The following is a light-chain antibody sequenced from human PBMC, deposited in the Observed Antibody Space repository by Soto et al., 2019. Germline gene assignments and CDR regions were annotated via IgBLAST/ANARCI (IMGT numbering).Light chain of an antibody. J-gene: IGLJ3*02. V-gene: IGLV2-11*01. CDR2: DVT. Sequence: QSALTQPRSVSGSPGQSVTISCNGSSSDVGGSEFVSWYQQHPVKAPKLVIYDVTKRPSGVPDRFSGSKSGNTASLTISVLQAEDEADYYYCSYAGNSLWVFGGGTKLTVL. CDR3: CSYAGNSLWV. CDR1: SSDVGGSEF.